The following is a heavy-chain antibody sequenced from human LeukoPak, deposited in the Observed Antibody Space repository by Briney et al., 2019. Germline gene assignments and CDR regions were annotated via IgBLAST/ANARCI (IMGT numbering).Heavy chain of an antibody. V-gene: IGHV4-59*01. J-gene: IGHJ6*02. CDR2: IYYSGST. D-gene: IGHD3-22*01. CDR1: GGSISSYY. CDR3: ARDLFLYDSSGYDRPGGMDV. Sequence: SETLSLTCTVSGGSISSYYWSWIRQPPGKGLEWIGYIYYSGSTNYNPSLKSRVTISVDTSKNQFSLKLSSVTAADTAVYYCARDLFLYDSSGYDRPGGMDVWGQGTTVTVSS.